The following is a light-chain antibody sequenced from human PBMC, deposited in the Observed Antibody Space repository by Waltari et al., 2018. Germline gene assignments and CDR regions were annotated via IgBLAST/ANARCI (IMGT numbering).Light chain of an antibody. J-gene: IGLJ2*01. V-gene: IGLV2-23*02. Sequence: QSALTQPASVSGSPGQSITISCTGTSSDVGSFNLVSWYQQHPNKAPKPMIYQVSKRPSGLSNRCSGSKSGNTASLTISGLQAEDEAEYYCCSYGGSSTFVIFGGGTKLTVL. CDR1: SSDVGSFNL. CDR3: CSYGGSSTFVI. CDR2: QVS.